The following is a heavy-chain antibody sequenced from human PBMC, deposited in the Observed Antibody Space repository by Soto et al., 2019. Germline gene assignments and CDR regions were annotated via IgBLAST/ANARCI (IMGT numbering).Heavy chain of an antibody. Sequence: QVQPVQSGAEMKKPGSSVKVSCQSSGGTFNNYAMNWVLQAPGQGPEWMGDISPMFGAANYAPKFQGRVTITADESPGTSYMQLSSLTSEDTALYFCAREVQVHTPAFVYWGQGTLVTVSS. D-gene: IGHD3-10*01. V-gene: IGHV1-69*19. CDR2: ISPMFGAA. J-gene: IGHJ4*02. CDR1: GGTFNNYA. CDR3: AREVQVHTPAFVY.